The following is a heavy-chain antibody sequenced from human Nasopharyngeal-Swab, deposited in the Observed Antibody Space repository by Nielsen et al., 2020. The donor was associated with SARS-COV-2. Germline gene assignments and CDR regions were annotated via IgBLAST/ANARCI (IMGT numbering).Heavy chain of an antibody. Sequence: SAKVFCKASGGIFSSYAISCVRQAPGQGLEWMGGIIPIFGTANYAQKFQGRVTITADKSTSTAYMELSSLRSEDTAVYYCARVRGQQWLVSNYYGMDVWGQGTTVTVSS. CDR3: ARVRGQQWLVSNYYGMDV. CDR2: IIPIFGTA. D-gene: IGHD6-19*01. V-gene: IGHV1-69*06. CDR1: GGIFSSYA. J-gene: IGHJ6*02.